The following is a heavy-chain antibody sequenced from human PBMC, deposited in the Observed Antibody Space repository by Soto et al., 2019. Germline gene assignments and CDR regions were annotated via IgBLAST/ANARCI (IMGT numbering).Heavy chain of an antibody. CDR3: ARDGAIAYSGFDP. J-gene: IGHJ5*02. Sequence: EVQLVESGGGLVQPGGSLRLSCAASGFTCSSYWMHWVRQAPGTGLVWVSRINSDGSSTSYADSVKGRFTISRANGKNTRYVHMNSLSAEAPAVSDCARDGAIAYSGFDPSGQGTLVIVSS. CDR1: GFTCSSYW. CDR2: INSDGSST. V-gene: IGHV3-74*01. D-gene: IGHD2-21*01.